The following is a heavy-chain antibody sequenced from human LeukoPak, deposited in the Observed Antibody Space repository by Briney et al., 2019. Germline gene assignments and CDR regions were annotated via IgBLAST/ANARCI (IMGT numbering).Heavy chain of an antibody. CDR3: ARSCSTSCYI. CDR2: ISSSSSTI. Sequence: PGRSLRLSCAASGFTFSGYSMNWVRQAPGKGLDLVSYISSSSSTIYYADSVKGRFTISRDNAKNSLYLQMNSLRDEDTAVYYCARSCSTSCYIWGQGTLVTVSS. J-gene: IGHJ4*02. D-gene: IGHD2-2*02. CDR1: GFTFSGYS. V-gene: IGHV3-48*02.